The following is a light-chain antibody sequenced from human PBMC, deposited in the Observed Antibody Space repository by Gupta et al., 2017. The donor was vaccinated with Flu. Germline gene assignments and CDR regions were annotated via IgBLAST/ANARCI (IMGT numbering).Light chain of an antibody. CDR1: QSVLYSSKNKNY. J-gene: IGKJ1*01. CDR2: WAS. V-gene: IGKV4-1*01. CDR3: QQDYSTPPT. Sequence: DIVMTQSPDSLAVSLGERATSNCKSSQSVLYSSKNKNYLAWYQQKPGQPPKLLIYWASTRESGVPDRFSGSGSGTDFTLTISSLQAEDVAVYYCQQDYSTPPTFGQGTKVEIK.